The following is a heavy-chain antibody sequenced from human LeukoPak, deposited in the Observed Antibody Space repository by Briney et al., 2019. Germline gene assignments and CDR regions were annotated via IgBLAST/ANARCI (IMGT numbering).Heavy chain of an antibody. CDR3: ARGRRYSYGCVDY. V-gene: IGHV4-34*01. D-gene: IGHD5-18*01. CDR1: GGSFSGYY. J-gene: IGHJ4*02. CDR2: INHSGST. Sequence: SETLSLTCAVYGGSFSGYYWSWIRQPPGKGLEWIGEINHSGSTNYNPSLKSRVTISVDTSKNQFSLKLSSVTAADTAVYYCARGRRYSYGCVDYWGQGTLVTVSS.